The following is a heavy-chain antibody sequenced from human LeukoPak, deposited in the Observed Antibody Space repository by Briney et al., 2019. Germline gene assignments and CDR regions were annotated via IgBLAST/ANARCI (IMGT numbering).Heavy chain of an antibody. D-gene: IGHD2-21*02. CDR2: ISGSGGST. CDR3: AKDKVSSYCGGDCYWYYYYGMDV. J-gene: IGHJ6*02. V-gene: IGHV3-23*01. Sequence: PGGSLSLSCAASGFTISSYAMSWVRQAPGKGLEWVSAISGSGGSTYYADAVRGRFTISRDNSKNTLYLQMNSLRAEDTAVYYCAKDKVSSYCGGDCYWYYYYGMDVWGQGTTVTVSS. CDR1: GFTISSYA.